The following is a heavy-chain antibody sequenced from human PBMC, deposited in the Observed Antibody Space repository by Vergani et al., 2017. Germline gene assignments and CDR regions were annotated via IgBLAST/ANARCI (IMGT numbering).Heavy chain of an antibody. D-gene: IGHD6-13*01. V-gene: IGHV3-11*06. CDR1: GFTFSDYY. CDR3: ARDAPLYGISWSRLRVDYYGMDV. J-gene: IGHJ6*02. CDR2: ISSSSSYT. Sequence: QVQLVESGGGLVKPGGSLRLSCAASGFTFSDYYMSWIRPAPGKGLEWVSYISSSSSYTNYADSVKGRFTISRNNGKNSLYLQMNSLRAEDTAVYYCARDAPLYGISWSRLRVDYYGMDVWGQGTTVTVSS.